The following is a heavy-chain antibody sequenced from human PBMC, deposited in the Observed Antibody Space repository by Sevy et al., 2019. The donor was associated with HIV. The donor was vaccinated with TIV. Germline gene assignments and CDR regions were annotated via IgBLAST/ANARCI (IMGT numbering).Heavy chain of an antibody. V-gene: IGHV4-4*02. CDR3: ARLTGGVDSGFQH. J-gene: IGHJ1*01. Sequence: SETLSLTCAVSDGSIRSSNWSSWVRQSPGKGLEWIGEIYHSGTTNRNPSLKSRVTISIDKSKNLFSLKLSSVTAADTAVYYCARLTGGVDSGFQHWGQGTLVTVSS. CDR2: IYHSGTT. CDR1: DGSIRSSNW. D-gene: IGHD3-16*01.